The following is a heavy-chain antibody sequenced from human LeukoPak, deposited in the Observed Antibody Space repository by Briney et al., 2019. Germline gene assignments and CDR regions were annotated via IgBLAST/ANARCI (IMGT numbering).Heavy chain of an antibody. D-gene: IGHD3-16*01. V-gene: IGHV4-4*07. CDR1: GGSISSYY. Sequence: PSETLSLTCTVSGGSISSYYWSWIRQPAGKGLEWIGRIYISRSTNYNPSLKSRVTVSVDTSKNQISLKLSSVTAADTAVYYCAREGLGIEGGGFDYWGQGTLVTVSS. CDR2: IYISRST. CDR3: AREGLGIEGGGFDY. J-gene: IGHJ4*02.